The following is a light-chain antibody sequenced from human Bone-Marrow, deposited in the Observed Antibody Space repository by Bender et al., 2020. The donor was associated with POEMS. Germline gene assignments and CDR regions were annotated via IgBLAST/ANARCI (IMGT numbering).Light chain of an antibody. Sequence: QSALTQPASVSGSPGQSVTISCTGTSSDVGGHDYVSWYQHHPGKAPKLLIYEVTKRPSGVPDRFSGSKSGTSASLAITGLQPEDEADYYCQSYDTSLRGVLFGGGTKLTVL. CDR2: EVT. CDR1: SSDVGGHDY. J-gene: IGLJ2*01. V-gene: IGLV2-11*01. CDR3: QSYDTSLRGVL.